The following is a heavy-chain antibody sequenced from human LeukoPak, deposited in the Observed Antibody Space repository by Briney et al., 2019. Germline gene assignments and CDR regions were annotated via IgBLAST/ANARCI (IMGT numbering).Heavy chain of an antibody. V-gene: IGHV4-34*01. CDR1: GGSFSGYY. J-gene: IGHJ4*02. CDR3: ASGGEIVVDY. Sequence: SETLSLTCAVYGGSFSGYYWSWIRQPPGKGLEWIGEINHSGSTNYNPSLKSRATISVDTSKNQFSLKLSSVTAADTAVYYCASGGEIVVDYWGQGTLVTVSS. CDR2: INHSGST. D-gene: IGHD5-12*01.